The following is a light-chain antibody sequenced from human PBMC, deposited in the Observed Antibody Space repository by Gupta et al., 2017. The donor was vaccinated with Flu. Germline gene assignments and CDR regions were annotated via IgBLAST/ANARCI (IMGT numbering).Light chain of an antibody. Sequence: SLSASVGDTITLSCRARQSVRRYLNWYQKKPGKAPRLLIYAASSLQWGGKSRFSGSGDVTDFTLTISSRQPEDFATYYCQQTYSYPPSITFGGGTKVEI. J-gene: IGKJ4*01. V-gene: IGKV1-39*01. CDR3: QQTYSYPPSIT. CDR1: QSVRRY. CDR2: AAS.